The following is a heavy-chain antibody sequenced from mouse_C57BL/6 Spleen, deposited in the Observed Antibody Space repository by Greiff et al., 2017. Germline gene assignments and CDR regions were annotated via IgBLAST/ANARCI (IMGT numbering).Heavy chain of an antibody. D-gene: IGHD3-1*01. CDR2: IHPNSGST. CDR1: GYTFTSYW. J-gene: IGHJ2*01. V-gene: IGHV1-64*01. CDR3: ARAGSRAFDG. Sequence: QVQLQQPGAELVKPGASVKLSCKASGYTFTSYWMHWVKQRPGQGLEWIGMIHPNSGSTNYNEKFKSKATLTVDKSSSTAYMQLSSLTSDDSAVYYGARAGSRAFDGWGPGTTLTVSS.